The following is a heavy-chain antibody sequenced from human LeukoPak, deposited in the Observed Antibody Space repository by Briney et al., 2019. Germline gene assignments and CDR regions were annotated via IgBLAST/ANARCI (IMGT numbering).Heavy chain of an antibody. Sequence: SESLSLTCTVSAGSISSYYWSWIRQPARGELEWIGRISTIETKNSKTSLSAATNSNPSLKSRVAMSVDTSKNQSSLKLSSVTAADTAVYYCARVSSSSWYFDSWGQGTLVTVSS. CDR3: ARVSSSSWYFDS. D-gene: IGHD6-13*01. V-gene: IGHV4-4*07. CDR1: AGSISSYY. CDR2: ISTIETKNSKTSLSAAT. J-gene: IGHJ4*02.